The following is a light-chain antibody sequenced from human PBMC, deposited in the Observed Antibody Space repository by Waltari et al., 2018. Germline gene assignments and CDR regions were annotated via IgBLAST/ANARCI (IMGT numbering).Light chain of an antibody. V-gene: IGLV2-8*01. CDR3: SSYAGSNNPL. CDR1: SSDVGGYNY. Sequence: QSALTQPPSASGSPGQSVTISCTGTSSDVGGYNYVSWYQQHPGKAPKLMISEVSKRPSGVPDRFSGSNSGNTASLTVSGLQAEDEADYYCSSYAGSNNPLFGGGTKLTVL. CDR2: EVS. J-gene: IGLJ2*01.